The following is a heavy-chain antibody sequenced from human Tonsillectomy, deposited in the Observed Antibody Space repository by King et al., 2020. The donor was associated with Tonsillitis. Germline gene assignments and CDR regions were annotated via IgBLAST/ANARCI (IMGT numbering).Heavy chain of an antibody. Sequence: VQLVESGGGLVQPGGSLRLSCAASGFTFSSYAMSWVRQAPGKGLEWVSVIIGSGGSTYYADSVKGRFTISRDNSKNTLYPQMNSLRAEDTAVYYCAKDGSGWFYYYYGMDVWGQGTTVTVSS. J-gene: IGHJ6*02. V-gene: IGHV3-23*04. CDR3: AKDGSGWFYYYYGMDV. CDR2: IIGSGGST. CDR1: GFTFSSYA. D-gene: IGHD6-19*01.